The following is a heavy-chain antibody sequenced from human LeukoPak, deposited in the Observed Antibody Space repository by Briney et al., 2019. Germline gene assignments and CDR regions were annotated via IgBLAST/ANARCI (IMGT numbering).Heavy chain of an antibody. Sequence: GGSLRLSCAASGFTFSSYAMSWVRQAPGKGLEWVSAISGSGGSTYYADSVKGRFTISRDNSKNTLYLQMNSLRAEDTAVHYCAKGGYDYALSASHLDYWGQGTLVTVSS. CDR1: GFTFSSYA. J-gene: IGHJ4*02. D-gene: IGHD3-16*01. V-gene: IGHV3-23*01. CDR3: AKGGYDYALSASHLDY. CDR2: ISGSGGST.